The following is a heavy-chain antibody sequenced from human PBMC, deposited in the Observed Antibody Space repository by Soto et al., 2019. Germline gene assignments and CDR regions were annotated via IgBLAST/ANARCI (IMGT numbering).Heavy chain of an antibody. Sequence: PGGSLGLSSAASEFTLRSYNMNWVRQAPGKGLEWVSFISGVNSDVFYADSVKGRFTISRDNAKNALYLQMNSLRDEDTAVYYCTRDRPPHNTGWPIFEYWGQGTLVTVSS. D-gene: IGHD6-19*01. V-gene: IGHV3-48*02. J-gene: IGHJ4*02. CDR2: ISGVNSDV. CDR3: TRDRPPHNTGWPIFEY. CDR1: EFTLRSYN.